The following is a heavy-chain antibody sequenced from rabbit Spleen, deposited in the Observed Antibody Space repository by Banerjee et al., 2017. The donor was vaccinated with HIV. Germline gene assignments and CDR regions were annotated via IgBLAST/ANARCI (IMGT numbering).Heavy chain of an antibody. CDR1: GFSFISSYY. CDR3: ATYVDYDGDFNL. Sequence: QEQLEESGGGLVQPEGSLTLACTASGFSFISSYYMCWVRQAPGKGLEWIACIDTGFGGTTYYASWAKGRFTISKTSSTTVTLQMTSLTAADTAPYFCATYVDYDGDFNLWGPGTLVTVS. CDR2: IDTGFGGTT. D-gene: IGHD2-1*01. J-gene: IGHJ4*01. V-gene: IGHV1S45*01.